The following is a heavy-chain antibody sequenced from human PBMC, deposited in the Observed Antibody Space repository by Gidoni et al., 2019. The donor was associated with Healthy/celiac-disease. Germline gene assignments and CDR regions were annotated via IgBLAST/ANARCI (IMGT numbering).Heavy chain of an antibody. J-gene: IGHJ6*02. D-gene: IGHD2-15*01. CDR1: GFTFSSYS. V-gene: IGHV3-48*01. Sequence: LRLSCAASGFTFSSYSMNWVRQAPGKGLAWVSYISSSSSTIYYADSVKGRFTISRDNAKNSLYLQMNGLRAEDTAVYYCARELLGYGMDVWGQGTTVTVSS. CDR3: ARELLGYGMDV. CDR2: ISSSSSTI.